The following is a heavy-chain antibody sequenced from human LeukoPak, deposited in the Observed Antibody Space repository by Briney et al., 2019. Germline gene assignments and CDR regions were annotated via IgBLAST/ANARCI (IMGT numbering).Heavy chain of an antibody. Sequence: SETLSLICTVSGGSISSGGYYWSWLRQHPGKGLEWIGYIYYSGSTYYDPSLKSRVTISVDTSKNQFSLKLSSVTAADTAVYYCARGIVVVANFDYWGQGTLVTVSS. CDR2: IYYSGST. J-gene: IGHJ4*02. V-gene: IGHV4-31*03. CDR1: GGSISSGGYY. D-gene: IGHD3-22*01. CDR3: ARGIVVVANFDY.